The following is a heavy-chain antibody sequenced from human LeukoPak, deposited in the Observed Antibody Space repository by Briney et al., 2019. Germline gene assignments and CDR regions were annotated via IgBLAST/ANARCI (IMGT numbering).Heavy chain of an antibody. V-gene: IGHV4-61*02. D-gene: IGHD1-14*01. CDR1: GASINSDNYY. Sequence: SQTLSLTCTVSGASINSDNYYWSWIRQPAGKVLEGIGRIYTTGSTNYNPSLNSRVSISVDTSKNQFYLKLSSVTAADTAVYYCATGTNWFDPWGQGTLVTVSS. CDR2: IYTTGST. CDR3: ATGTNWFDP. J-gene: IGHJ5*02.